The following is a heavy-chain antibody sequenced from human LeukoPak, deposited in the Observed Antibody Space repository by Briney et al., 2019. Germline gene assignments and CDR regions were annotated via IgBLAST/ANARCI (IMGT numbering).Heavy chain of an antibody. D-gene: IGHD3-22*01. Sequence: GGSLRLSCAASGFNFDDYGMSWVRQAPGKGLEWVSGINWNGGGTGYADSVKGRFTISREYAKNSLYLQMNSLNAEDTALYYCARGPLQTIPTSKIVVYYYPFDYWGQGTLVTVSS. J-gene: IGHJ4*02. CDR2: INWNGGGT. V-gene: IGHV3-20*04. CDR3: ARGPLQTIPTSKIVVYYYPFDY. CDR1: GFNFDDYG.